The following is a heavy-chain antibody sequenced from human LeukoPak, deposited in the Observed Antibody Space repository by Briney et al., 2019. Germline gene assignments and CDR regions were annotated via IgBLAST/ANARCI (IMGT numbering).Heavy chain of an antibody. Sequence: PGGSLRLSCAASGFTFSSYWMHWVRQAPGKGLVWVSRINSDGSSTSYADSVKGRFTISRDNAENTLYLQMNSLRAEDTAVYYCARGDWGGWWFSDYWGQGTLVTVSS. CDR3: ARGDWGGWWFSDY. V-gene: IGHV3-74*01. CDR1: GFTFSSYW. D-gene: IGHD7-27*01. CDR2: INSDGSST. J-gene: IGHJ4*02.